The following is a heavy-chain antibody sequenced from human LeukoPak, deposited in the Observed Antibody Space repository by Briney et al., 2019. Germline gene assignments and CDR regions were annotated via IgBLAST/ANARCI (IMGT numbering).Heavy chain of an antibody. CDR1: GFPFSSYW. D-gene: IGHD6-13*01. CDR3: ARDLAAVNDY. CDR2: IYSGGST. V-gene: IGHV3-53*01. Sequence: GGSLRLSCVASGFPFSSYWMTWVRQAPGKGLEWVSVIYSGGSTYYADSVKGRFTISRDNSKNTLYLQMNSLRAEDTAVYYCARDLAAVNDYWGQGTLVTVSS. J-gene: IGHJ4*02.